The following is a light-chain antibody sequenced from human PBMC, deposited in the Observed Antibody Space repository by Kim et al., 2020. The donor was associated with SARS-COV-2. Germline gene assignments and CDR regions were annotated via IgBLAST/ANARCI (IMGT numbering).Light chain of an antibody. CDR3: QQRTSALT. J-gene: IGKJ4*01. CDR1: QSVSNY. Sequence: SLSAGERATLSCRASQSVSNYVAWYQQKPGQAPRLLIYDASNRATGIPARFSGSGCGTDFTLTISSLETEDFAVYYCQQRTSALTFGGGTKVDIK. CDR2: DAS. V-gene: IGKV3-11*01.